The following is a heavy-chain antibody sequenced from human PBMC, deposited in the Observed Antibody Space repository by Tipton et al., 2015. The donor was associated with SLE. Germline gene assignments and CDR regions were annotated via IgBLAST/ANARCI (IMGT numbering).Heavy chain of an antibody. Sequence: TLSLTCTVSGGSISSSSYYWGWIRQPPGKGLEWIGSIYYSGSTCYNPSLKSRVTISVDTSKNQFSLKLSSVTAADTAVYYCASLVVAYCSSTSCYEDYYYYMDVWGKGTTVTVSS. CDR2: IYYSGST. J-gene: IGHJ6*03. V-gene: IGHV4-39*01. CDR3: ASLVVAYCSSTSCYEDYYYYMDV. D-gene: IGHD2-2*01. CDR1: GGSISSSSYY.